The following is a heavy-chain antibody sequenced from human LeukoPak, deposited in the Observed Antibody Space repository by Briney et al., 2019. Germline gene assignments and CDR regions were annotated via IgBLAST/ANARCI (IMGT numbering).Heavy chain of an antibody. CDR2: IDTNSGGT. D-gene: IGHD2-15*01. Sequence: ASVKVSCKASGYTFTAYYMHWVRQAPGQGLEWMGWIDTNSGGTNYAQKFQGRVTITRDTSIGTAYMELSSLISDDTAVYYCASEAYCSGGSCSLHRVASWGQGTLVTASS. V-gene: IGHV1-2*02. CDR3: ASEAYCSGGSCSLHRVAS. J-gene: IGHJ4*02. CDR1: GYTFTAYY.